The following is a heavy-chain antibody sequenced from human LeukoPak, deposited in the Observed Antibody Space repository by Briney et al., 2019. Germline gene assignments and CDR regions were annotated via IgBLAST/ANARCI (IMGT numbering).Heavy chain of an antibody. J-gene: IGHJ4*02. Sequence: GGSLRLSCAASGFTFRMYGMHWVRQAPGKGLEWVAVISDDGSRKYYGDSVKGRLTISRDNSKNMLSLEMNSLRAEDTAVYYCAKVKGYGSGSLIDFWGQGTLVTVSS. CDR3: AKVKGYGSGSLIDF. V-gene: IGHV3-30*18. D-gene: IGHD3-10*01. CDR2: ISDDGSRK. CDR1: GFTFRMYG.